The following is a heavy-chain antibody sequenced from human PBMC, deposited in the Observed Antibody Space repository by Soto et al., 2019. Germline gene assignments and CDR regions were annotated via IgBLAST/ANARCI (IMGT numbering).Heavy chain of an antibody. J-gene: IGHJ4*02. CDR1: GSRFSNYV. Sequence: QVQLVQSGAEVKTPGSSLKVSCKVSGSRFSNYVISWVRQAPGHGLEWLGRIIPIFNSTKYAQIFQGRVTITADKSTSTASLELSSLRSDDTAVYYCAREGRGKKAGYNGLVSLGYWGQGTLVTVSS. CDR3: AREGRGKKAGYNGLVSLGY. CDR2: IIPIFNST. D-gene: IGHD2-2*02. V-gene: IGHV1-69*06.